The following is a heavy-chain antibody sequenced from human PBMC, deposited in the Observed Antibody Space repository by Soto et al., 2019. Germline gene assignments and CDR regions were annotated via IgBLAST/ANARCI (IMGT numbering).Heavy chain of an antibody. J-gene: IGHJ4*02. V-gene: IGHV3-23*01. CDR3: ARRGSGSYYDS. CDR1: GFTFSSYA. D-gene: IGHD1-26*01. CDR2: ISGSGDST. Sequence: EVQLLESGGGLVQPGGSLRLSCAATGFTFSSYAMSWVRQAPGKGLEWVSVISGSGDSTYYGDSVKGRFTISRDNSKNTLYLQMNSLRAEDTAVYYCARRGSGSYYDSWGQGALVTVSS.